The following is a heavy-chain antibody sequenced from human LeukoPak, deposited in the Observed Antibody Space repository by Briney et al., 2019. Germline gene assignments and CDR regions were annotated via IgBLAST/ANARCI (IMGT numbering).Heavy chain of an antibody. CDR2: ISSNGGTT. CDR1: GFTFSSFA. Sequence: GGSLGLSCAASGFTFSSFAMHWVRQAPGKGLEYVSAISSNGGTTYYASSVKGRFTISRDNSKNTLYLQMGCLRAEDMAVYYCARQAPTLRNYFDYWGQGTLVTVSS. J-gene: IGHJ4*02. CDR3: ARQAPTLRNYFDY. D-gene: IGHD4-17*01. V-gene: IGHV3-64*01.